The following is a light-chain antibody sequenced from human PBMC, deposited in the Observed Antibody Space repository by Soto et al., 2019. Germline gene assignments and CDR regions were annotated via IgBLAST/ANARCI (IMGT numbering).Light chain of an antibody. Sequence: QSVLTQPRSVSGSPGQSVTLSCTGTSSDVGGYNYVSWYQQHPGKAPKLMIYDVITRPSGVPDRFSGPKSGNTASLTISGLQAEDEADYYCCSYAGSYTFVFGTGTKVTVL. CDR3: CSYAGSYTFV. CDR1: SSDVGGYNY. CDR2: DVI. V-gene: IGLV2-11*01. J-gene: IGLJ1*01.